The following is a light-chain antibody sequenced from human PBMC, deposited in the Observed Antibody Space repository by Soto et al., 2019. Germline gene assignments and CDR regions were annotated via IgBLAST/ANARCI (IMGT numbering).Light chain of an antibody. CDR1: HSISRY. Sequence: EIVLTQSPGNLSLSPEERATLSCRASHSISRYVAWDQQKPGQAPRLLIYDASYRATGIPARCSGSGSGTDFTLTISSLEPEDFAVYYCQQRSNWSWTFGQGTKVDIK. CDR2: DAS. CDR3: QQRSNWSWT. V-gene: IGKV3-11*01. J-gene: IGKJ1*01.